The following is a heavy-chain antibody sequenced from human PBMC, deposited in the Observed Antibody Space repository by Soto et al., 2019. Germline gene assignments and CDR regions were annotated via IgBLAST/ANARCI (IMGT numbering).Heavy chain of an antibody. CDR1: GFTLSDYY. D-gene: IGHD3-9*01. J-gene: IGHJ5*02. CDR3: VIVDIYFDLLSSQPWFEP. Sequence: GGSLRLSCAASGFTLSDYYMSWIRQAPGKGQEWVSYISSSSSYTNYADSVKGRFTISRDNAKNSLYLQMNSLRAEDTAVYFFVIVDIYFDLLSSQPWFEPWGQGTLVIVSS. CDR2: ISSSSSYT. V-gene: IGHV3-11*06.